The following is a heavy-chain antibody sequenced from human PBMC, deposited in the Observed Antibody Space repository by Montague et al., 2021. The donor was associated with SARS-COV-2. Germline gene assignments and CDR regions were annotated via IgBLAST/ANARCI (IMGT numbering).Heavy chain of an antibody. CDR1: GGSVSSSGYY. Sequence: SETLSLTCTVSGGSVSSSGYYWGWIRQPPGKGLEWIGSIYFSGSSYYNPSLKSRVSISVDTSKNQFSLRLSSVTSADTAVYYCARHRRGGLVVAPPNWFDPWGQGTLVTVSS. D-gene: IGHD2-15*01. CDR3: ARHRRGGLVVAPPNWFDP. V-gene: IGHV4-39*01. J-gene: IGHJ5*02. CDR2: IYFSGSS.